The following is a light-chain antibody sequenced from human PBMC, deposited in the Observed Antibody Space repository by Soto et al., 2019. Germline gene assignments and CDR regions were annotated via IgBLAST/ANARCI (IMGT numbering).Light chain of an antibody. V-gene: IGKV1-6*01. Sequence: IQMTQSPSTLSGSVGDRVTITCRASQGIGNALGWYQKKPGKHPKVLIYGASNLQSGVPPRFSGSGSGTDFNLAISSLQTEDSATYECLQDINYTWTVGQGTEVDIK. J-gene: IGKJ1*01. CDR1: QGIGNA. CDR2: GAS. CDR3: LQDINYTWT.